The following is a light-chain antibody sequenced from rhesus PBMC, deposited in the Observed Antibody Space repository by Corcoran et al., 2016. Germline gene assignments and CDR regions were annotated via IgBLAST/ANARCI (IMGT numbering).Light chain of an antibody. V-gene: IGKV1-44*02. CDR3: QQHNSHPLT. J-gene: IGKJ3*01. Sequence: DIQMTQSPSSLSAFVGDRGTITCRASLTLSSYLACYQQKPGKVPKRPIYAVSSLVSGVPSRFSGSGSGKEFTFTISSLQPEDVATYYCQQHNSHPLTFGPGTKLDIK. CDR1: LTLSSY. CDR2: AVS.